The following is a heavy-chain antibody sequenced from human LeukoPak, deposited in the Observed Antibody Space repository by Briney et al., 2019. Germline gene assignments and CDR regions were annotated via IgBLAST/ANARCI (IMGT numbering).Heavy chain of an antibody. CDR2: VHTSGTT. CDR1: GGSISTYY. J-gene: IGHJ2*01. V-gene: IGHV4-4*07. Sequence: SETLSVSRTVSGGSISTYYWCWIRQPAGNGLEWIGRVHTSGTTHYNPSLQSRVTMPVDTSKNQFSQNLNSVTAADTAVYYCARDPGDTYHDWYFDLWGGGSTVVVSS. D-gene: IGHD4-17*01. CDR3: ARDPGDTYHDWYFDL.